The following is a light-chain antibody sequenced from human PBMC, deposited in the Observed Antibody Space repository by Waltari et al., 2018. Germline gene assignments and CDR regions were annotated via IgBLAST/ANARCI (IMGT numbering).Light chain of an antibody. CDR3: CSYAGSYTPWV. CDR1: SSDVGGYNY. Sequence: QSALTQPRSVSGSPGQSVTISCTGTSSDVGGYNYVSWYQQYPGKAPKLMVYDVSKRPSGVPDRFSGSKSGNTASLAISGLQAEDEVDYYCCSYAGSYTPWVFGGGTKLTVL. CDR2: DVS. V-gene: IGLV2-11*01. J-gene: IGLJ3*02.